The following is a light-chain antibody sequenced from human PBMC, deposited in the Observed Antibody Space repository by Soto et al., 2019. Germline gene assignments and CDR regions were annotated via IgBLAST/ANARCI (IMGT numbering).Light chain of an antibody. J-gene: IGKJ1*01. V-gene: IGKV1-5*03. CDR2: KAY. CDR3: QQYNSYPWT. Sequence: DIQMTQSPSTLSASVGDRVTITCRASQSISSWLAWYQQKPGKAPKLLIYKAYSLESGVPSRFSGSGSGTEFTLTISSLKTDDFATYYCQQYNSYPWTFGQGTKVEIK. CDR1: QSISSW.